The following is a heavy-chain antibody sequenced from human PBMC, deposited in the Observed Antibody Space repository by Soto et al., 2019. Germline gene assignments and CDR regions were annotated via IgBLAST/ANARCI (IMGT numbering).Heavy chain of an antibody. D-gene: IGHD2-15*01. CDR3: ARTILPSVGSR. Sequence: XATLSLTFAVSGGSISSSNWWSWVRQPPGKGLEWIGEIYHSGSTNYNPSLKSRVTISVDKSKNQFSLKLSSVTAADTAVYYCARTILPSVGSRWAQGTLVTVSS. CDR2: IYHSGST. V-gene: IGHV4-4*02. J-gene: IGHJ4*02. CDR1: GGSISSSNW.